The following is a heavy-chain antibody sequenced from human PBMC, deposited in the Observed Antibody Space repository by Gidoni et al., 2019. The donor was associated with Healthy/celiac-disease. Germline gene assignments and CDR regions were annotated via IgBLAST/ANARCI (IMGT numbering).Heavy chain of an antibody. D-gene: IGHD3-22*01. Sequence: QVQLQQLGAGLLKPSATLSLTCAVYGGSFSGYSWSWIRQPPGKGLEWIGEINHSGSTNYNPSLKSRVTISVDTSKNQCSLKLSSVTAADTAVYYCARGLRNYYDSSGYYLLFDYWGQGTLVTVSS. CDR2: INHSGST. J-gene: IGHJ4*02. V-gene: IGHV4-34*01. CDR3: ARGLRNYYDSSGYYLLFDY. CDR1: GGSFSGYS.